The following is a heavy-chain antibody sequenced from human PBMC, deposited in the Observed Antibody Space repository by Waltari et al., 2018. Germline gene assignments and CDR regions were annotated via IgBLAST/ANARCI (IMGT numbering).Heavy chain of an antibody. CDR2: IYHDGTN. J-gene: IGHJ1*01. V-gene: IGHV4-38-2*01. D-gene: IGHD2-15*01. CDR3: ARLSLGYCRGASALCYKNDA. Sequence: QVELQESGPGLVKPSETLSLTCAVSYYSITGGYYWGWVRHPPGKGREWIGNIYHDGTNDARPSLKSRVIITLDTSENRFSLTLTSVTAADTDVYYCARLSLGYCRGASALCYKNDAWGQGTLVTVSS. CDR1: YYSITGGYY.